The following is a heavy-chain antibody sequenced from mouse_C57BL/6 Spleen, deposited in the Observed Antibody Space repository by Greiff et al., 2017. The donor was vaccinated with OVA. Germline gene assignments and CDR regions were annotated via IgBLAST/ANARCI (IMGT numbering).Heavy chain of an antibody. CDR2: ISYDGSN. CDR1: GYSITSGYY. J-gene: IGHJ2*01. D-gene: IGHD3-3*01. Sequence: EESGPGLVKPSQSLSLTCSVTGYSITSGYYWNWIRQFPGNKLEWMGYISYDGSNNYNPSLKNRISITRDTSKNQFFLKLNSVTTEDTATYYCARFRDRDFDYWGQGTTLTVSS. CDR3: ARFRDRDFDY. V-gene: IGHV3-6*01.